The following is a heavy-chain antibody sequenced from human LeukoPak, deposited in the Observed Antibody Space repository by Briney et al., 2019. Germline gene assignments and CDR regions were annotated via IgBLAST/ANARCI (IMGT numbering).Heavy chain of an antibody. Sequence: PGGSLRLSCSASGFTFSNYNMNWVRQAPGKGLEWVSSVSSSGRHMYYADSVKGRFTISRDNAKNSLYLQMNSLRAEDTAVYYCGRVKDASAFDTWGQGTMAPVSS. CDR2: VSSSGRHM. V-gene: IGHV3-21*01. J-gene: IGHJ3*02. CDR1: GFTFSNYN. CDR3: GRVKDASAFDT.